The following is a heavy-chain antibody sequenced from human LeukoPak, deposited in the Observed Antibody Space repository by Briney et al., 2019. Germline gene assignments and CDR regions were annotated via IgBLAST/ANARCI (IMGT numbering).Heavy chain of an antibody. CDR1: GFTFSSDA. CDR2: ISDSGGST. J-gene: IGHJ4*02. CDR3: ARWNNLGY. V-gene: IGHV3-23*01. Sequence: GGSLGLSCAASGFTFSSDAMSWVRQAPGKGLEWVSAISDSGGSTHYADFVKGRFTISRDNSKNTLYLQMNSLRAEDTAVYYCARWNNLGYWGQGTLVTVSS. D-gene: IGHD1/OR15-1a*01.